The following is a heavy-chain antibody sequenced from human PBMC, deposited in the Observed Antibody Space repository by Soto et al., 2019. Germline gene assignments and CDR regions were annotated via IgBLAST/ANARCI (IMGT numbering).Heavy chain of an antibody. CDR3: ARAPPYYDFWSGTLDP. V-gene: IGHV1-2*02. Sequence: QVQLVQSGAEVKKPGASVKVSCKASGYTFTGYYMHWVRQAPGQGLEWMGWINPNSGGTNYAQKFQGRVTMTRDTSISTDYMELSRLRSDDTAVYYCARAPPYYDFWSGTLDPWGQGTLVTVSS. CDR2: INPNSGGT. J-gene: IGHJ5*02. CDR1: GYTFTGYY. D-gene: IGHD3-3*01.